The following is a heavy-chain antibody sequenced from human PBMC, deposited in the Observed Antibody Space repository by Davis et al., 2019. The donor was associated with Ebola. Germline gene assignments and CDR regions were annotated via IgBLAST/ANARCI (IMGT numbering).Heavy chain of an antibody. CDR1: GFTFSSYS. CDR2: ISSSGSTI. CDR3: ARDKDIIGAAGSYFDY. D-gene: IGHD6-13*01. V-gene: IGHV3-48*02. Sequence: GESLKISCAASGFTFSSYSMNWIRQAPGKGLEWVSYISSSGSTIYYADSVKGRFTISRDNAKNSLYLQMNSLRDEDTAVYYCARDKDIIGAAGSYFDYWGQGNLVTVSS. J-gene: IGHJ4*02.